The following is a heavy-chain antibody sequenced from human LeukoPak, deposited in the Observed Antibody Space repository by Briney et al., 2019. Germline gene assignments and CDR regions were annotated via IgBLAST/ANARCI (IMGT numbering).Heavy chain of an antibody. J-gene: IGHJ4*02. Sequence: AVKVSCKASGGTFSSYAISWVRQAPGPGLEWIGGIIPIFGTANYAQKFQGRVTITADESTSTAYMELSSLRSEDTAVYYCARESGYYYGSGSYADYWGQGTLVTVSS. V-gene: IGHV1-69*13. CDR1: GGTFSSYA. CDR3: ARESGYYYGSGSYADY. CDR2: IIPIFGTA. D-gene: IGHD3-10*01.